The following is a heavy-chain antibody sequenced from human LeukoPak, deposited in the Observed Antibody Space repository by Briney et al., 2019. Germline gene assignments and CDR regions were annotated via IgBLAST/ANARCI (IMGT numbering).Heavy chain of an antibody. CDR1: GGTFSSYA. V-gene: IGHV1-69*13. CDR2: IIPIFGTA. CDR3: ARDLAAPAGGDYGYYYYGMDV. D-gene: IGHD6-13*01. Sequence: ASVKVSCKASGGTFSSYAISWVRQAPGQGLEWMGGIIPIFGTANYAQKFQGRVTITADESTSTAYMELSSLRSEDTAVYYCARDLAAPAGGDYGYYYYGMDVWGQGTTVTVFS. J-gene: IGHJ6*02.